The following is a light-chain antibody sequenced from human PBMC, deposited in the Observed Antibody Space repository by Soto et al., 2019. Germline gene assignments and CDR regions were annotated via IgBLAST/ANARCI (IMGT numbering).Light chain of an antibody. CDR3: SSYSSSATHVV. CDR2: DVT. CDR1: SSDVGDYDY. Sequence: QSALTQPASVSGSPGSWITISCTGTSSDVGDYDYVSWYQQYPGKVPKLIVYDVTNRPSGISNRFSGSKSGNTASLTISGLQAEDEAYYYCSSYSSSATHVVFGGGTKLTVL. J-gene: IGLJ3*02. V-gene: IGLV2-14*03.